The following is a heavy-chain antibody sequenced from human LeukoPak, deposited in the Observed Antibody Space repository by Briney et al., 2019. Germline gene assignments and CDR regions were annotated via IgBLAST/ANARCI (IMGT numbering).Heavy chain of an antibody. J-gene: IGHJ4*02. V-gene: IGHV3-23*01. D-gene: IGHD6-19*01. CDR3: ERPWLGAHFDY. CDR2: ISGSGGST. CDR1: GVTFSSYA. Sequence: GGSLRLSCAASGVTFSSYAMSWVRQAPGQGLEWVSAISGSGGSTYYADSVKGRFTISTDNSKNTLYLQMNSLRAEDTTVYYCERPWLGAHFDYWGQGTLVSVPS.